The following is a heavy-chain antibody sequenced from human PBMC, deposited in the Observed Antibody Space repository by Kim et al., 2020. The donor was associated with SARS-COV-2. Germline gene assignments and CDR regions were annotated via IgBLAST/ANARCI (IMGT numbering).Heavy chain of an antibody. J-gene: IGHJ6*01. CDR1: GGSISSGGYS. CDR3: AGQTGGSGSDYKDYYYG. CDR2: IYYSGST. D-gene: IGHD3-10*01. V-gene: IGHV4-30-2*01. Sequence: SETLSRTCAVSGGSISSGGYSWSWIRQPPGKGLEWIGYIYYSGSTYYNPSLKSRVTISVDRSKNQFSLKLSSVTAADTAVYYCAGQTGGSGSDYKDYYYG.